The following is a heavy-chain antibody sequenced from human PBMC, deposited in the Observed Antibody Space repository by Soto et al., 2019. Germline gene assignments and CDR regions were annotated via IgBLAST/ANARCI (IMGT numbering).Heavy chain of an antibody. CDR2: ITASGGRT. CDR1: GFTFSSYA. CDR3: AKDTRYADYVRWFDS. V-gene: IGHV3-23*01. D-gene: IGHD4-17*01. Sequence: GGSLRLSCTASGFTFSSYAMTWVRQAPGRGLEGVSGITASGGRTFYADSVKGRFTISRNNSRSTLYLQMNSLRAEDTAVYYCAKDTRYADYVRWFDSWGQGTLVTVSS. J-gene: IGHJ5*01.